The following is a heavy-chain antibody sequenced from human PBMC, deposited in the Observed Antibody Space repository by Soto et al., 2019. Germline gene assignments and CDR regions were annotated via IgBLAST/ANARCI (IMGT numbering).Heavy chain of an antibody. J-gene: IGHJ3*02. CDR3: ARERVSTAWGWVDAFDI. CDR1: GYTFTSYD. CDR2: MNPNSGNT. V-gene: IGHV1-8*01. D-gene: IGHD2-21*02. Sequence: ASVKVSCKASGYTFTSYDINWVRQATGQGLEWMGWMNPNSGNTGYAQKFQGRVTMTRNTSISTAYMELSSLRSEDTAVYYCARERVSTAWGWVDAFDIWGQGTMVTVSS.